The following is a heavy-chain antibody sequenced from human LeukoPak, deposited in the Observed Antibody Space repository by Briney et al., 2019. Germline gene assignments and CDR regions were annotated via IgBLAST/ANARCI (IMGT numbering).Heavy chain of an antibody. CDR3: AKQHGDYQYYFDY. Sequence: GRSLRLSYAASGFTFNSYAMHWVRQAPGKGLEWVAVVSYDGSNKYYADSVKGRFTISRDNSKNTLYLQMNSLRAEDTAVYYCAKQHGDYQYYFDYWGQGTLVTVSS. CDR1: GFTFNSYA. CDR2: VSYDGSNK. V-gene: IGHV3-30*18. D-gene: IGHD4-17*01. J-gene: IGHJ4*02.